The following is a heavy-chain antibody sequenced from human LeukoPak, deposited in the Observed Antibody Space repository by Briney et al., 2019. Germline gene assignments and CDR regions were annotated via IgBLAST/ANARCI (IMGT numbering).Heavy chain of an antibody. D-gene: IGHD6-19*01. CDR2: ISAYNGNT. Sequence: ASVKVSCKASGYTFTSYDINWVRQATGQGLEWMGWISAYNGNTNYAQKLQGRVTMTTDTSTSTAYMELRSLRSDDTAVYYCARENSGWYAYYYGMDVWGQGTTVTVSS. CDR3: ARENSGWYAYYYGMDV. V-gene: IGHV1-18*01. CDR1: GYTFTSYD. J-gene: IGHJ6*02.